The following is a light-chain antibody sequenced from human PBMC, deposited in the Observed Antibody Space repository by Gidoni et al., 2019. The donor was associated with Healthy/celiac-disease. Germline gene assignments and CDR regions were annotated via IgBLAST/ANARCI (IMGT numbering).Light chain of an antibody. Sequence: DIQMTQSPSSLSASVGDRVTITCQASQGISNYLNWYQQKPGKAPKLLIYDASNLEGGVPSRFSGSGSGTDFTFTISSLQPEDIATYYCQQYDNVPRYTFGQGTKLEIK. CDR2: DAS. J-gene: IGKJ2*01. V-gene: IGKV1-33*01. CDR1: QGISNY. CDR3: QQYDNVPRYT.